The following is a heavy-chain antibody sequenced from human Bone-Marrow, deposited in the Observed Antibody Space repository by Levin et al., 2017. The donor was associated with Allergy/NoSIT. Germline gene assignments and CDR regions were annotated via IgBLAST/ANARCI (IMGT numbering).Heavy chain of an antibody. D-gene: IGHD3-9*01. Sequence: SETLSLTCTVSGGSITSRTYYWGWIRQPPGKGLEWIGNIYYSGSTFYNPSLESRVTMSVDTSKTQFSLKLSSVTAADPAVYYCARHQEFITMTGRGTLFDYWGQGALVIVSS. CDR2: IYYSGST. V-gene: IGHV4-39*01. CDR1: GGSITSRTYY. J-gene: IGHJ4*02. CDR3: ARHQEFITMTGRGTLFDY.